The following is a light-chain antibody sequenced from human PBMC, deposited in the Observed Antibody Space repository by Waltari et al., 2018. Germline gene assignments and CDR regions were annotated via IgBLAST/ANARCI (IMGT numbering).Light chain of an antibody. CDR2: KVS. Sequence: DVVMTQSPLSLPVTLGPPASLSCRSGQSLVYTDGNTYLSWFQQRPGQSPRRLIYKVSNRDSGVPDRFSGSGSGTDFTLKISGVEAEDIGIYYCMQGIHWPFTFGPGTKVDIK. V-gene: IGKV2-30*01. CDR3: MQGIHWPFT. J-gene: IGKJ3*01. CDR1: QSLVYTDGNTY.